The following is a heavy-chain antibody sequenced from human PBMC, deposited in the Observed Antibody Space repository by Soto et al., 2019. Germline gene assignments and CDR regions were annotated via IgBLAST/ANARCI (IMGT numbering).Heavy chain of an antibody. V-gene: IGHV1-69*02. CDR1: GGTFRSYT. J-gene: IGHJ5*02. Sequence: QVQLVQSGAEVKKPGSSVKVSCKASGGTFRSYTISWVRQAPGQGLEWMGRIIPILGIANYAQKFQGRVTITADKSTSTAYMELSSLRSEDTAVYYCARAFAAAGTLGRNWFDPWGQGTLVTVSS. CDR2: IIPILGIA. D-gene: IGHD6-13*01. CDR3: ARAFAAAGTLGRNWFDP.